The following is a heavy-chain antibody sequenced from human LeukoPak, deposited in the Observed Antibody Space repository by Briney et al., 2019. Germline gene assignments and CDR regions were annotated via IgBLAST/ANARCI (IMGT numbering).Heavy chain of an antibody. CDR3: AIMHGYYDGSGYWVQ. Sequence: GGSLRLSCAASGFTFGSYGMSWVREAPGKGLEWVSFITPNADRTSYADSVEGRFTISRDNPRNTLYMQMNSLRDEDTALYYCAIMHGYYDGSGYWVQWGQGTLVTVSS. V-gene: IGHV3-23*01. J-gene: IGHJ1*01. CDR1: GFTFGSYG. CDR2: ITPNADRT. D-gene: IGHD3-22*01.